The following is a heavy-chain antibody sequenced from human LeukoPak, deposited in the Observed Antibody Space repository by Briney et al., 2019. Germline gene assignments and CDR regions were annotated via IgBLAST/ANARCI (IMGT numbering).Heavy chain of an antibody. CDR2: INPSGGST. CDR3: ARADSSGYYYKY. J-gene: IGHJ4*02. V-gene: IGHV1-46*01. Sequence: GASVKVSCKASGYTFTSYYMHWVRQAPGQGLEWMGIINPSGGSTSYAQKFQGRVTMTRDTSTSTVYMELSSLGSEDTAVYYCARADSSGYYYKYWGQGTLVTVSS. D-gene: IGHD3-22*01. CDR1: GYTFTSYY.